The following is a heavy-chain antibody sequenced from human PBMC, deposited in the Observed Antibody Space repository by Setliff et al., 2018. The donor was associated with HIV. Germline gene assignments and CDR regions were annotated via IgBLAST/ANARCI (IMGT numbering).Heavy chain of an antibody. CDR2: ICAYNGNT. J-gene: IGHJ2*01. CDR1: GYTFTNYG. CDR3: ARYGSGWPLWYFDL. D-gene: IGHD6-19*01. V-gene: IGHV1-18*01. Sequence: ASVKVSCKASGYTFTNYGISWVRQAPGQGLEWMGWICAYNGNTNYAQKLQGRVTMTTDTSTSTAYMELRSLRSDGTTVYYCARYGSGWPLWYFDLWGRGTLVTVSS.